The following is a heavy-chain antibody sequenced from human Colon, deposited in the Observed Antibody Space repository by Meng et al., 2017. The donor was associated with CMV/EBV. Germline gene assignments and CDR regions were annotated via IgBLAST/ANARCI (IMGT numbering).Heavy chain of an antibody. CDR3: ARISTYYYFDF. J-gene: IGHJ4*02. CDR2: ISSRGSSI. V-gene: IGHV3-48*04. Sequence: GESLKISCAASGFTFSSYGMHWVRQAPGKGLEWVSYISSRGSSIYYADSVKGRFTISRDNAKNSLYLQMNSLRAEDTAVYYCARISTYYYFDFWGQGALVTVSS. D-gene: IGHD4-11*01. CDR1: GFTFSSYG.